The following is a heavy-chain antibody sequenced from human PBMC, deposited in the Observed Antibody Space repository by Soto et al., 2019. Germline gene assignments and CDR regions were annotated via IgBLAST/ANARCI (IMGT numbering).Heavy chain of an antibody. CDR1: GGSISSSNYY. Sequence: SETLSLTCTVSGGSISSSNYYWGWIRQPPGKGLEWIGSMYSSGNTYYNPSLKSRVTISVGSSRNQFSLKLNSVTVADTAVYYCARHESSYVTFDYWGQGTLVTVSS. CDR2: MYSSGNT. V-gene: IGHV4-39*01. CDR3: ARHESSYVTFDY. D-gene: IGHD3-16*01. J-gene: IGHJ4*02.